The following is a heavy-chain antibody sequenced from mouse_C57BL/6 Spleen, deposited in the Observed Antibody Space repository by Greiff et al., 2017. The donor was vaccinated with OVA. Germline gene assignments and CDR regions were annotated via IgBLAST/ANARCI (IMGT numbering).Heavy chain of an antibody. CDR2: IDPSDSYT. Sequence: QVQLQQPGAELVKPGASVKLSCKASGYTFTSYWMQWVKQRPGQGLEWIGEIDPSDSYTNYNQKFKGKATLTVDTSSSTAYMQLSSLTSEDSAVYYCARSRTAQATPFAYWGQGTMVTVSA. CDR3: ARSRTAQATPFAY. D-gene: IGHD3-2*02. CDR1: GYTFTSYW. V-gene: IGHV1-50*01. J-gene: IGHJ3*01.